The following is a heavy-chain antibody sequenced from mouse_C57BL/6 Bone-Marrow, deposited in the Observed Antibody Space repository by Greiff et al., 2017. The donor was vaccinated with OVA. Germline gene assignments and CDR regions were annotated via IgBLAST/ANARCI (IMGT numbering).Heavy chain of an antibody. Sequence: QVQLQQPGAELVKPGASVKVSCKASGYTFTSYWMHWVKQRPGQGLEWIGRIHPSDSDTNYNQKFKGKATLTVDKSSSTAYVQLSSLTSEDSAVYYCAIFSGYWAMDYWGQGTSVTVSS. J-gene: IGHJ4*01. CDR1: GYTFTSYW. CDR3: AIFSGYWAMDY. CDR2: IHPSDSDT. D-gene: IGHD1-3*01. V-gene: IGHV1-74*01.